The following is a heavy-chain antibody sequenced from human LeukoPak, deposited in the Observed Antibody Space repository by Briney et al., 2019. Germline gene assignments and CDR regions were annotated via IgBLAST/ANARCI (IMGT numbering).Heavy chain of an antibody. CDR1: GFTFSTYA. V-gene: IGHV3-23*01. CDR2: ISGSGGST. D-gene: IGHD3-10*01. CDR3: AKDCYGSGSYYNHFDY. Sequence: GGSLRLSCAATGFTFSTYAMNWVRQAPGKGLEWVSGISGSGGSTYYADSVTGRFTISRDNSKNTLYVQMNSLRAEDTAVYYCAKDCYGSGSYYNHFDYWGQGTLVTVSS. J-gene: IGHJ4*02.